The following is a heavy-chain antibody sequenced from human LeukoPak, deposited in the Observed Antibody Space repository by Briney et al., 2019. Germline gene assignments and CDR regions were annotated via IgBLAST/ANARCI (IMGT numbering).Heavy chain of an antibody. V-gene: IGHV4-39*01. J-gene: IGHJ4*02. CDR3: ASILLEWLLSWDH. Sequence: PSETLSLTCTVSGGSISSSSYYWGWIRQPPGEGLEWIGSIYYSGSTYYNPSLKSRVTISVDTSKNQFSLKLSSVTAADTAVYYCASILLEWLLSWDHWGQGTLVTVSS. CDR2: IYYSGST. CDR1: GGSISSSSYY. D-gene: IGHD3-3*01.